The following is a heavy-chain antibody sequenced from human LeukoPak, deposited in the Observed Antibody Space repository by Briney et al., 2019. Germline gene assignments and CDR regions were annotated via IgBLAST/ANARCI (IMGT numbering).Heavy chain of an antibody. Sequence: ASVKVSCKASGYTFTSYGISWVRQAPGQGLEWMGWINPNSGGTNYAQKFQGRVTMTRDTSISTAYMELSSLRSDDTAVHYCARGARYNWNVFDYWGQGTLVTVSS. D-gene: IGHD1-20*01. V-gene: IGHV1-2*02. CDR2: INPNSGGT. CDR3: ARGARYNWNVFDY. J-gene: IGHJ4*02. CDR1: GYTFTSYG.